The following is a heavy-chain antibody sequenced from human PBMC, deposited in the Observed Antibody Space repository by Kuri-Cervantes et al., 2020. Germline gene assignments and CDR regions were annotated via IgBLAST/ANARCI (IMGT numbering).Heavy chain of an antibody. CDR1: GGSISSSSYY. CDR2: IYYSGST. Sequence: SETLSLTCTVSGGSISSSSYYWGWIRQPPGKGLEWIGSIYYSGSTYYNPSLKSRVTISVDRSKNQFSLKLSSVTAADTAVYYCARGMSRWLPYYFDYWGQGTLVTVSS. CDR3: ARGMSRWLPYYFDY. V-gene: IGHV4-39*07. D-gene: IGHD5-24*01. J-gene: IGHJ4*02.